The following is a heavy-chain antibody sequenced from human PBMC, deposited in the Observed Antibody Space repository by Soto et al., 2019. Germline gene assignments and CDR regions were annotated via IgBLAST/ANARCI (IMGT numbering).Heavy chain of an antibody. D-gene: IGHD6-19*01. CDR3: ATSVAGPQGDY. Sequence: SVKVSCKASGGTFSSYTISWVRQAPGQGLEWMGRIIPILGIANYAQKFQGRVTITADTSKNQFSLKLSSVTAADTAVYYCATSVAGPQGDYWGQGTLVTVSS. CDR1: GGTFSSYT. CDR2: IIPILGIA. V-gene: IGHV1-69*02. J-gene: IGHJ4*02.